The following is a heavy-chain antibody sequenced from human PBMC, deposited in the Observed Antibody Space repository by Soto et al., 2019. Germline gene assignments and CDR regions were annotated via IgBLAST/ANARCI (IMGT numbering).Heavy chain of an antibody. J-gene: IGHJ4*02. D-gene: IGHD2-2*01. CDR2: ISYDGSNK. CDR3: AKDQRRIVVLTAPRTHASTDY. Sequence: PGGSLRLSCAASGFTFSSYGMHWVRQAPGKGLEWVAVISYDGSNKYYADSVKGRFTISRDNSKNTLYLQMNSLRAEDTAVYYCAKDQRRIVVLTAPRTHASTDYWGQGTLVTVS. CDR1: GFTFSSYG. V-gene: IGHV3-30*18.